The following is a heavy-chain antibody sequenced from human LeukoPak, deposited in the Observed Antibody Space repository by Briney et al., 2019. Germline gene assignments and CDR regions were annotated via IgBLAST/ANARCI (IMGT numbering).Heavy chain of an antibody. J-gene: IGHJ4*02. CDR3: ARGLGLSTGATAQWG. D-gene: IGHD1-14*01. Sequence: ASVKVSCKASGYTFTGYYMHWVRQAPGQGLEWMGWINPNSGGTNYAQKFQGRVTMTRDTSISTAYMELSRLRSDDTAVYYCARGLGLSTGATAQWGWGQGTLVTVSS. V-gene: IGHV1-2*02. CDR2: INPNSGGT. CDR1: GYTFTGYY.